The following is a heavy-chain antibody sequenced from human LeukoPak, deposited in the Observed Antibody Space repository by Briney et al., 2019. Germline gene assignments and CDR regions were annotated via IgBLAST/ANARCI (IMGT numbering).Heavy chain of an antibody. CDR2: ISGSGGST. V-gene: IGHV3-23*01. CDR1: GFTFSSYA. D-gene: IGHD3-22*01. J-gene: IGHJ3*02. CDR3: ARGEYYDSSGYYWDGAFDI. Sequence: GGSLRLSSAASGFTFSSYAMSWVRQAPGKGLEWVSAISGSGGSTYYADSVKGRFTISRDNSKNTLYLQMNSLRAEDTAVYYCARGEYYDSSGYYWDGAFDIWGQGTMVTVSS.